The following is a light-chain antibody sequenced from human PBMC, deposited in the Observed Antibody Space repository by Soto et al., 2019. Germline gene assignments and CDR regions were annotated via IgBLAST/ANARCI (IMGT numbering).Light chain of an antibody. Sequence: QSALTQPRSVSGSPGQSVTISCTGTSSDVGGYNYVSWYQQHPDKAPKVMIYDVSKRPSGVPDRFLCSKSGNTASLTISGLHAEDEAYYYCCSYAGSFSYVLGTGTKV. CDR1: SSDVGGYNY. CDR3: CSYAGSFSYV. J-gene: IGLJ1*01. V-gene: IGLV2-11*01. CDR2: DVS.